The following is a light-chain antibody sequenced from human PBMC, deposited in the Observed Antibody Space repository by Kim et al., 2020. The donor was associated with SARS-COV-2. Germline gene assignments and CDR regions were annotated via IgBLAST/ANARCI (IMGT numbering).Light chain of an antibody. Sequence: RATINCKSSQSVLYSSNNKSYLAWYQRKPGQPPKLLIYWASTRESGVPDRFSGSGSGTDFTLTISSLQAEDVAVYYCQQYYSTPYTFGQGTKLEI. CDR3: QQYYSTPYT. J-gene: IGKJ2*01. CDR1: QSVLYSSNNKSY. CDR2: WAS. V-gene: IGKV4-1*01.